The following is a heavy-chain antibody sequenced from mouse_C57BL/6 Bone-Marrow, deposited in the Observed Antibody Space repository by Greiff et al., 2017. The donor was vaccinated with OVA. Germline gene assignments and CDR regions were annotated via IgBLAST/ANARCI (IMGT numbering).Heavy chain of an antibody. Sequence: QVQLQQPGAELVKPGASVKMSCKASGYTFTSYWITWVKQRPGHGLEWIGDIYPGSGSTNYNEKFKSKATLTVDTSSSTAYMQRSSLTSEDSAVYYCARQGTAQATRDYWGQGTTLTVSS. CDR1: GYTFTSYW. V-gene: IGHV1-55*01. CDR3: ARQGTAQATRDY. J-gene: IGHJ2*01. D-gene: IGHD3-2*02. CDR2: IYPGSGST.